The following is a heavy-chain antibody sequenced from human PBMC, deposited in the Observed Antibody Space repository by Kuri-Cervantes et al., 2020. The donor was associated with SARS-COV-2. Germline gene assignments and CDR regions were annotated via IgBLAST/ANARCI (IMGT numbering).Heavy chain of an antibody. D-gene: IGHD3-3*01. Sequence: ASVKVSCKASGYTFTDYYLHWVRQAPGQGLEWVGCINPDTGYTNYAQKFQGRVTMTRDTSISTAYMEMSRLRSDDTAVYYCARASNDFWSGNYFDYWGQGPLVTVSS. CDR1: GYTFTDYY. CDR2: INPDTGYT. J-gene: IGHJ4*02. V-gene: IGHV1-2*02. CDR3: ARASNDFWSGNYFDY.